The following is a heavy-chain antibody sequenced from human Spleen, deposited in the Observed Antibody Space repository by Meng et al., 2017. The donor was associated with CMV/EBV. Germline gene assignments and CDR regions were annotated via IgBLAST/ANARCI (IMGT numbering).Heavy chain of an antibody. CDR3: ARDVAAAYYFDY. CDR2: IYYSERT. V-gene: IGHV4-59*01. J-gene: IGHJ4*02. Sequence: GSLRLSYTVSGGSISTYFWSWIRQPPGKGLEWIGNIYYSERTNYNPSLKSRVTISVDTSKNQFSLELTSVTTADTAVYYCARDVAAAYYFDYWGQGALVTVSS. D-gene: IGHD6-13*01. CDR1: GGSISTYF.